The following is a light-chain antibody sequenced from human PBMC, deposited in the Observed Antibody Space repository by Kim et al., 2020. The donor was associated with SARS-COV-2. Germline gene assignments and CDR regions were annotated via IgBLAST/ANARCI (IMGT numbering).Light chain of an antibody. Sequence: DIQMTQSPSSLAASVGDGVTIACRASQSISTYLNWYQQKPGKAPKLLIYAASSLQSGVPSRFSGSGSGTDFTLTISSLQLEDFATYYCQQSHTTPLLTFGGGTKVDIK. V-gene: IGKV1-39*01. CDR2: AAS. CDR1: QSISTY. J-gene: IGKJ4*01. CDR3: QQSHTTPLLT.